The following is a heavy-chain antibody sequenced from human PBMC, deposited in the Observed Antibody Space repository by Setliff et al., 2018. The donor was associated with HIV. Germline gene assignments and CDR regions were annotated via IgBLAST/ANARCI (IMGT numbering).Heavy chain of an antibody. D-gene: IGHD3-16*01. CDR3: AKDTPQGAAIDL. J-gene: IGHJ4*02. V-gene: IGHV3-23*01. Sequence: GGSLRLSCAASGFTFSNYAMSWVRQAPEKGLEWVSAIANSGGYTYHADSVKGRFTISRDDSKNTLYLQMNSLRAEDTAIYYCAKDTPQGAAIDLWGQGTLVTV. CDR2: IANSGGYT. CDR1: GFTFSNYA.